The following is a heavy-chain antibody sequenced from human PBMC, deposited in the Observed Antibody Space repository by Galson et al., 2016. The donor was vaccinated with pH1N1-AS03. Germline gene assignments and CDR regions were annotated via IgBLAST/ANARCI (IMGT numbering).Heavy chain of an antibody. D-gene: IGHD6-25*01. J-gene: IGHJ6*03. V-gene: IGHV3-7*04. Sequence: SLRLSCAASGFTFSRFWLNWVRQTPGKGLEWVANIKQDGSEKYYVDSVKGRFTISKDNAKNSLFLQMNSLRAEDTAVYFCARAGIAASYFHYYYLDVWGKGATVTVSS. CDR3: ARAGIAASYFHYYYLDV. CDR1: GFTFSRFW. CDR2: IKQDGSEK.